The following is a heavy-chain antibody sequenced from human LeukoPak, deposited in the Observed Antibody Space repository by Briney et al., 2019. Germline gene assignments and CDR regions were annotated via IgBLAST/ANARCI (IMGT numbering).Heavy chain of an antibody. D-gene: IGHD3-3*01. CDR3: ARSKALTIPYMDV. J-gene: IGHJ6*03. Sequence: ASVKVSCKASGGTFSSYAVSWVRQAPGQGLEWMGGIIPIFGTANYAQKFQGRVTITTDESTSTAYMELSSLRSEDTAVYYCARSKALTIPYMDVWGKGTTVTVSS. V-gene: IGHV1-69*05. CDR2: IIPIFGTA. CDR1: GGTFSSYA.